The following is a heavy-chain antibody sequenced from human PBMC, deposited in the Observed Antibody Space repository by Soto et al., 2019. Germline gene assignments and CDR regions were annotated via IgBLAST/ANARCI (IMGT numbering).Heavy chain of an antibody. CDR2: IIPILGIA. V-gene: IGHV1-69*02. CDR1: GGTFSSYT. Sequence: ASVKVSCKASGGTFSSYTISWVRQAPGQGLEWMGRIIPILGIANYAQKFQGRVTITADKSTSTAYMELSSLRSEDTAVYYCATGIAAAGNYYYYMDVWGKGTTVTVSS. CDR3: ATGIAAAGNYYYYMDV. J-gene: IGHJ6*03. D-gene: IGHD6-13*01.